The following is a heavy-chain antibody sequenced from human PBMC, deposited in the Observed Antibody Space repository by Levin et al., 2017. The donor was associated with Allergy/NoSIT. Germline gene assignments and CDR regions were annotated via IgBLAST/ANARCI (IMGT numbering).Heavy chain of an antibody. Sequence: LRLSCTVSGGSISSGDYYWSWIRQPPGTGLEWIGYIYYSGSTYYNPSLKSRVTISVDTSKNQFSLKLSSVTAADTAVYYCARAAIFLEWLFIDYWGQGTLVTVSS. CDR3: ARAAIFLEWLFIDY. V-gene: IGHV4-30-4*01. D-gene: IGHD3-3*01. CDR2: IYYSGST. CDR1: GGSISSGDYY. J-gene: IGHJ4*02.